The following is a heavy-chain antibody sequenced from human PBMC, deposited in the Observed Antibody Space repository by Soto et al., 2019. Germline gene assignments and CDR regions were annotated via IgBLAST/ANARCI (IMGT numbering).Heavy chain of an antibody. CDR2: ITGGNT. Sequence: GGSLRLSCAASGFTFGTYGMGWVRQAPGKGLEWVSTITGGNTYYAASVKGRFTISRDNYKNTLYLQMSSLRAEDTALYYCAKDKERGGYDSEFDSWRQGTLVTVPS. D-gene: IGHD3-3*01. J-gene: IGHJ4*02. V-gene: IGHV3-23*01. CDR3: AKDKERGGYDSEFDS. CDR1: GFTFGTYG.